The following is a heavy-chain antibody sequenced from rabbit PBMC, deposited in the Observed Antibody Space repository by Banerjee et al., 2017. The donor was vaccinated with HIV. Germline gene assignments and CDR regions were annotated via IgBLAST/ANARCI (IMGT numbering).Heavy chain of an antibody. CDR3: ARSYTSDWGAFNL. J-gene: IGHJ4*01. V-gene: IGHV1S45*01. CDR1: GFSFSSSYW. Sequence: QQQLEESGGGLVKPGASLTLTCTASGFSFSSSYWSCWVRQAPGKGLEWIGCVSTSSGRTWYATWAKGRFTISKTSSTTVTLQMTSLTAADTATYFCARSYTSDWGAFNLWGQGTLVTVS. CDR2: VSTSSGRT. D-gene: IGHD4-1*01.